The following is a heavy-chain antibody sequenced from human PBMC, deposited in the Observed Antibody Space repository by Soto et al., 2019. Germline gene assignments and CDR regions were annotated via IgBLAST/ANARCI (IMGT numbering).Heavy chain of an antibody. CDR2: ISSSSSTI. J-gene: IGHJ6*02. CDR1: GFTFSSYS. CDR3: ASNYDFWSGYIMGEDSYYYYGMDV. D-gene: IGHD3-3*01. V-gene: IGHV3-48*02. Sequence: EVQLVESGGGLVQPGGSLRLSCAASGFTFSSYSMNWVRQAPGKGLEWVSYISSSSSTIYYADSVNGRFTISRDNAKNSLYLQMNSLRDEDTAVYYCASNYDFWSGYIMGEDSYYYYGMDVWGQGTTVTVSS.